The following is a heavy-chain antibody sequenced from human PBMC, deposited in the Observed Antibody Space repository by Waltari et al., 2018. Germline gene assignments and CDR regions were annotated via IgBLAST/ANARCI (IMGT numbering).Heavy chain of an antibody. Sequence: EVQLAESGGGLVQPGESLRLSCAASGFTFSPYWMHWVRQGPGKGLVWVSRINTDWSTINYADSVKGRFTISRDNAKNTLYLQMNSLRAEDTAVYYCTREDYGGKDYWGQGTLVTVSS. CDR3: TREDYGGKDY. CDR2: INTDWSTI. CDR1: GFTFSPYW. D-gene: IGHD4-17*01. V-gene: IGHV3-74*01. J-gene: IGHJ4*02.